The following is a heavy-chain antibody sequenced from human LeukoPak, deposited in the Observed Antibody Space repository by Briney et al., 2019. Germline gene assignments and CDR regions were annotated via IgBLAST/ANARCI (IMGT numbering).Heavy chain of an antibody. CDR2: FDPEDGET. J-gene: IGHJ5*02. CDR3: ATATQGIAARRWFDP. D-gene: IGHD6-6*01. Sequence: ASVKVSCKVSGYTLTELSMHWVRQAPGKGLGWMGGFDPEDGETIYAQKFQGRATMTEDTSTDTAYIELSSLRSEDTAVYYCATATQGIAARRWFDPWGQGTLVTVSS. CDR1: GYTLTELS. V-gene: IGHV1-24*01.